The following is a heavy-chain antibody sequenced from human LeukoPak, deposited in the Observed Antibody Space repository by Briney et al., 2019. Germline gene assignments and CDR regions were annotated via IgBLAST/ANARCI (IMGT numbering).Heavy chain of an antibody. CDR1: GFTFDDYA. CDR3: AKADTAMITLMAFDI. Sequence: GGSLRLSCAASGFTFDDYAMHWVRQAPGKGLEWVSLISWDGGSTYYADSVKGRFTISRDNAKNSLYLQMNSLRAEDTAFYYCAKADTAMITLMAFDIWGQGTMVTVSS. V-gene: IGHV3-43D*03. CDR2: ISWDGGST. J-gene: IGHJ3*02. D-gene: IGHD5-18*01.